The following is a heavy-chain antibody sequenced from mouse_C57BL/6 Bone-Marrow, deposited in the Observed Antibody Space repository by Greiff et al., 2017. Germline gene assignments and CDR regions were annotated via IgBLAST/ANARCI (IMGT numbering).Heavy chain of an antibody. D-gene: IGHD1-1*01. CDR1: GYTFTDYE. CDR2: IDPETGGT. Sequence: VQLQQSGAELVRPGASVTLSCKASGYTFTDYEMHWVKQTPVHGLEWIGAIDPETGGTAYNQKFKGKAILTADKSSSTAYMELRSLTSEDSAVYYCTRRGYYGSILAWFAYWGQGTLVTVSA. CDR3: TRRGYYGSILAWFAY. J-gene: IGHJ3*01. V-gene: IGHV1-15*01.